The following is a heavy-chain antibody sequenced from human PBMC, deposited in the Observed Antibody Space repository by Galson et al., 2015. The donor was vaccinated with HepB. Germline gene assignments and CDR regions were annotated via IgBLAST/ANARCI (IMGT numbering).Heavy chain of an antibody. D-gene: IGHD1-1*01. CDR3: ARDSRLELRLNNYFSYGMDV. J-gene: IGHJ6*02. CDR1: GYNFNHYG. V-gene: IGHV1-18*01. Sequence: SVKVSCKASGYNFNHYGLSWIRQAPGPGLEWMRWFSGYDGSTNYAQKFQGRVTMTADASTGTAYLELRDLRSDDTAVYYCARDSRLELRLNNYFSYGMDVWGQGSAVTVSS. CDR2: FSGYDGST.